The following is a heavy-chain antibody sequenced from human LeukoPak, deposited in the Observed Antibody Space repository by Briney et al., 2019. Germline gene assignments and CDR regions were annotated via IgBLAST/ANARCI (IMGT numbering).Heavy chain of an antibody. CDR2: ISAYNGNT. CDR1: GYTFTSYD. D-gene: IGHD4-17*01. CDR3: ARNRRAMTTVTPEFDY. Sequence: WASVKVSCKASGYTFTSYDINWVRQATGQGLEWMGWISAYNGNTNYAQKLQGRVTMTTDTSTSTAYMELRSLRSDDTAVYYCARNRRAMTTVTPEFDYWGQGTLVTVSS. V-gene: IGHV1-18*01. J-gene: IGHJ4*02.